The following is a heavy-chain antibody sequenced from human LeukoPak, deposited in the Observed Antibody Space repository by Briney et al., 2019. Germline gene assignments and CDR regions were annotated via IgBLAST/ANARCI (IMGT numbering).Heavy chain of an antibody. J-gene: IGHJ4*02. Sequence: GGSLRLSCAASGFTFSNYWMHWVRQAPGKGLVRVSRINTDGSSTSYADSVKGRFTISRDNAKNTLYLQMNSLRAEDTAVYYCARATVGATSDFDYWGQGTLVTVSS. V-gene: IGHV3-74*01. CDR1: GFTFSNYW. D-gene: IGHD1-26*01. CDR3: ARATVGATSDFDY. CDR2: INTDGSST.